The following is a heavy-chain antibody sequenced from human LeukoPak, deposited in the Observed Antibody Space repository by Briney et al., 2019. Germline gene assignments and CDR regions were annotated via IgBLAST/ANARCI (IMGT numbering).Heavy chain of an antibody. V-gene: IGHV3-21*01. J-gene: IGHJ4*02. CDR3: ARDPEYYDSSGYGDY. Sequence: AGGSLRLSCAASGFTFSSYSMNWVRQAPGKGLEWVSSISSCSSYIYYADSVKGRFTISRDNAKNSLYLQMNSLRAEDTAVYYCARDPEYYDSSGYGDYWGQGTLVTVSS. CDR2: ISSCSSYI. D-gene: IGHD3-22*01. CDR1: GFTFSSYS.